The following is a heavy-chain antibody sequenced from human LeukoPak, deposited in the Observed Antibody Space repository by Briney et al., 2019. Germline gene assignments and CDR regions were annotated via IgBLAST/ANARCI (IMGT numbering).Heavy chain of an antibody. CDR3: ARGRGYYDSSGYYHYYFDY. V-gene: IGHV3-43*01. D-gene: IGHD3-22*01. J-gene: IGHJ4*02. Sequence: GGSLRLSCAASGFTFSDFSMHWVRHRPGKGLEWISLIDWTGENTFYADSLKGRFTISRDNSKNTLYLQMNSLRAEDTAVYYCARGRGYYDSSGYYHYYFDYWGQGTLVTVSS. CDR1: GFTFSDFS. CDR2: IDWTGENT.